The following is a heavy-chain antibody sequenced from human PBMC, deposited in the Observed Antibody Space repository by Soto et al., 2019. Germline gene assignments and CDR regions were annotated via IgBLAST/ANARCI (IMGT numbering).Heavy chain of an antibody. CDR1: GFTFSSYA. Sequence: GGSLRLSCAASGFTFSSYAMHWVRQAPGKGLEWVAVISYDGSNKYYADSVKGRFTISRDNSKNTLYLQMNSLRAEDTAVYYCAREWRSGWLPYYYYGMDVWGQGTTVTVSS. J-gene: IGHJ6*02. D-gene: IGHD6-19*01. V-gene: IGHV3-30-3*01. CDR3: AREWRSGWLPYYYYGMDV. CDR2: ISYDGSNK.